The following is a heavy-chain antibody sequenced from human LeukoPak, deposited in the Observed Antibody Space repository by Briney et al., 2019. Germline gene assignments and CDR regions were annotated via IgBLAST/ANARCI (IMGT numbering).Heavy chain of an antibody. CDR3: ARIAVAGTDDAFDI. CDR1: GNTFTSYG. V-gene: IGHV1-2*02. J-gene: IGHJ3*02. Sequence: ASVKVSCKASGNTFTSYGISWVRQAPGQGLEWMGWINPNSGGTNYAQKFQGRVTMTRDTSISTAYMELSRLRSDDTAVYYCARIAVAGTDDAFDIWGQGTMVTVSS. CDR2: INPNSGGT. D-gene: IGHD6-19*01.